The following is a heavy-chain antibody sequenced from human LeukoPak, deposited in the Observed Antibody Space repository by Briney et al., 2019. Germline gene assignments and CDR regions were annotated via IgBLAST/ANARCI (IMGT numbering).Heavy chain of an antibody. CDR1: GFTFSSYS. D-gene: IGHD2-8*01. CDR3: ASVHYYGMEV. CDR2: ITASGTAM. V-gene: IGHV3-48*04. J-gene: IGHJ6*02. Sequence: GGSLRLSCAASGFTFSSYSMNWVRQAPGKGLEWVSHITASGTAMFYADSVKGRFTISRDNAKNSLFLQMNSLRAEDTAVYYCASVHYYGMEVWGQGTTVTVSS.